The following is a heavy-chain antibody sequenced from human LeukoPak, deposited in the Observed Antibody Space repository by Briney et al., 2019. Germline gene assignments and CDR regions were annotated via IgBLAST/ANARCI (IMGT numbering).Heavy chain of an antibody. V-gene: IGHV3-64D*06. CDR1: GFTFSTYS. D-gene: IGHD6-19*01. J-gene: IGHJ4*02. CDR2: ISSNGAGT. Sequence: GGSLRLSCSASGFTFSTYSMHWVRRAPGKGLEYVSAISSNGAGTFYSDSVKGRFTISRDNSKNMLFLQVSSLRAEDTAVYYCVKGSGTGWYGHWGQGTLVTVSS. CDR3: VKGSGTGWYGH.